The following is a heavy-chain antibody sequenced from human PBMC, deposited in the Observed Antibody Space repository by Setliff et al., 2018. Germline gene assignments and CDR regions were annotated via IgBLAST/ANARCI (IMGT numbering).Heavy chain of an antibody. J-gene: IGHJ1*01. CDR1: GSSVSSTSHC. CDR2: VYYSGYT. D-gene: IGHD3-10*01. Sequence: SETLSLTCNVSGSSVSSTSHCWGWIRQPPGKGMEWIGSVYYSGYTYYNPSLQSRVTISVDMSKNQFSLKLTSVTAADTAVYYCARVDFTMIQGVLGLWGQGTLVTVSS. CDR3: ARVDFTMIQGVLGL. V-gene: IGHV4-39*07.